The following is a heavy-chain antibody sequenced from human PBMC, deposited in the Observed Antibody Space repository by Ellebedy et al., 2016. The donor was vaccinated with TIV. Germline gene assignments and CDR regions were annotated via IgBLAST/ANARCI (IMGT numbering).Heavy chain of an antibody. D-gene: IGHD3-3*01. CDR3: ARVYDSYYFDY. CDR2: ISSSSSYI. CDR1: GFTFSTYT. V-gene: IGHV3-21*01. Sequence: GESLKISCAASGFTFSTYTMNWVRQAPGKGLEWVSCISSSSSYIYYADSVKGRFTISRDNAKNSLYLQMNSLRAEDTAVYYCARVYDSYYFDYWGQGTLVTVSS. J-gene: IGHJ4*02.